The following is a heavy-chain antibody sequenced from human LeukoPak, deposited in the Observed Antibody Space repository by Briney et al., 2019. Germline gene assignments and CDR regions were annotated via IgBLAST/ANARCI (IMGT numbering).Heavy chain of an antibody. Sequence: SETLSLTCTVSGGSISSYYWSWIRQPPGKGLEWIGYIYYSGSTNYNPSLKSRVTISVDTSKNQFSLKLSSVTAADTAVYYCARGIHTYYYGSGSFNWFDPWGQGTLVTVSS. D-gene: IGHD3-10*01. CDR2: IYYSGST. CDR3: ARGIHTYYYGSGSFNWFDP. V-gene: IGHV4-59*01. J-gene: IGHJ5*02. CDR1: GGSISSYY.